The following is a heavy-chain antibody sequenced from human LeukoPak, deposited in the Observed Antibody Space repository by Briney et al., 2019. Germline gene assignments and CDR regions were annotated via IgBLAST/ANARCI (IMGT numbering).Heavy chain of an antibody. D-gene: IGHD6-6*01. J-gene: IGHJ4*02. CDR3: ARGGVAARAYDFDY. CDR1: GGSFSGYY. CDR2: INHSGST. V-gene: IGHV4-34*01. Sequence: NSSETLSLTCAVYGGSFSGYYWSWIRQPPGKGLEWIGEINHSGSTNYNPSLKSRVTISVDTSKNQFSLKLSSVTAADTAVYYCARGGVAARAYDFDYWGQGTLVTVSS.